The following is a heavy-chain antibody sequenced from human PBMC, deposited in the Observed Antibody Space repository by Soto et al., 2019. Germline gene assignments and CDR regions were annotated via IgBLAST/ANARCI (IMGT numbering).Heavy chain of an antibody. V-gene: IGHV3-48*02. Sequence: PGGSLRLSRVASGVTFSSYAMSWVRQAPGKGLEWVSVITSSGSTTYYADSVKGRFTVSRDNVKNSLFLQMNSLRDEDTAVYYCARVAIASGGVIAVTYALDVWGQGTTVTVSS. CDR1: GVTFSSYA. CDR2: ITSSGSTT. CDR3: ARVAIASGGVIAVTYALDV. J-gene: IGHJ6*02. D-gene: IGHD3-16*02.